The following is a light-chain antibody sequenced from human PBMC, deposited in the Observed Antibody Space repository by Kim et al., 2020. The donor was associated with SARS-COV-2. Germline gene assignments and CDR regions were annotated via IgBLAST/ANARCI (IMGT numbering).Light chain of an antibody. CDR3: QSYDSNTWV. V-gene: IGLV6-57*03. Sequence: NSRTPARGARAGEAGPWSPPPPAIAPPILIYEKDQRPSGVPARPSGSIDSSSNSASLTISGLKTEDEGDYYCQSYDSNTWVFGGGTQLTVL. CDR1: RGARAGEA. J-gene: IGLJ3*02. CDR2: EKD.